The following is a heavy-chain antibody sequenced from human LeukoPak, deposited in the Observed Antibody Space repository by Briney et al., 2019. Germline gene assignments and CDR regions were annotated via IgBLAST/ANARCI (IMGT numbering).Heavy chain of an antibody. D-gene: IGHD5-12*01. Sequence: PAETVSPTCTVSGASVGYYYWSCTRLPPRDGRECHGYIFYIGTTTYNPSLKSRVTISVDTSKNQFSLRLSSVTAADKAVYYCARVSPTYSGHDRRAVNWFDPWGQGTLVTVSS. V-gene: IGHV4-59*02. CDR2: IFYIGTT. J-gene: IGHJ5*02. CDR1: GASVGYYY. CDR3: ARVSPTYSGHDRRAVNWFDP.